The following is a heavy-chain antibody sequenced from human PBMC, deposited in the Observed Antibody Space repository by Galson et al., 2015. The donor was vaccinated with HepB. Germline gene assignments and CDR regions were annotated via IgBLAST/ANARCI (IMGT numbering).Heavy chain of an antibody. Sequence: SLRLSCAASGFTFSSYGMHWVRQAPGKGLEWVAFIRYDGSNKYYADSVKGRFTISRDNSKNTLYLQMNSLRAEDTAVYYCAKDSGKLLWFGELLTPTYYGMDVWGQGTTVTVSS. CDR3: AKDSGKLLWFGELLTPTYYGMDV. CDR1: GFTFSSYG. D-gene: IGHD3-10*01. V-gene: IGHV3-30*02. J-gene: IGHJ6*02. CDR2: IRYDGSNK.